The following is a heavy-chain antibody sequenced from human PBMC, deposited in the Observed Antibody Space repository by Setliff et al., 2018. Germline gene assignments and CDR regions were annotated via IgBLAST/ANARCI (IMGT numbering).Heavy chain of an antibody. D-gene: IGHD3-22*01. V-gene: IGHV3-74*01. J-gene: IGHJ4*02. CDR3: AKDRPAYDSSGNFDY. CDR2: INSDGSST. CDR1: GFTFSSYW. Sequence: GGSLRLSCAASGFTFSSYWMHWVRQAPGKGLVWVSRINSDGSSTSYADSVKGRFTISRDNAKNTLYLQMNSLRAEDTAVYYCAKDRPAYDSSGNFDYWGQGTLVTVS.